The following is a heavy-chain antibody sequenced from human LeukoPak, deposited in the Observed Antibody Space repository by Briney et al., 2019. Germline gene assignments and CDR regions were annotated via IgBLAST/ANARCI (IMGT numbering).Heavy chain of an antibody. J-gene: IGHJ6*02. CDR3: ARVPIVATTFYYYYGMDV. Sequence: SETLSLTCTVSGGSISSYYWSWIRQPPGKGLEWIGDIYYSGSTNYNPSLKSRVTISVDTSKNQFSLKLSSVTAADTAVYYCARVPIVATTFYYYYGMDVWGQGTTVTVSS. V-gene: IGHV4-59*01. D-gene: IGHD5-12*01. CDR2: IYYSGST. CDR1: GGSISSYY.